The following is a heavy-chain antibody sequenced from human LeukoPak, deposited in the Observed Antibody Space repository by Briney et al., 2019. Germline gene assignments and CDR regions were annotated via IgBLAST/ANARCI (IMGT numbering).Heavy chain of an antibody. Sequence: ASVKVSCKASGYTFTSYDINWVRQATGQGLEWMGWMNPNSGNTGYAQKFQGRVTITRNTSISTAYMELSSLRSEDTAVYYCARAHFWDYYYYYMDVWGKGTTVTVSS. V-gene: IGHV1-8*03. J-gene: IGHJ6*03. CDR1: GYTFTSYD. CDR3: ARAHFWDYYYYYMDV. CDR2: MNPNSGNT. D-gene: IGHD3-3*02.